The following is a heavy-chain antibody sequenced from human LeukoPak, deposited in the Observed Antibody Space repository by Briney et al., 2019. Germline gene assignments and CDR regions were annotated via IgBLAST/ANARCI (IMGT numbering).Heavy chain of an antibody. J-gene: IGHJ5*02. CDR1: GDSVSSDSYY. Sequence: SETLSLTCRVSGDSVSSDSYYWSWIRQPPGQGLEWIGYIHNSGSTKYNASLKSRLTISVDTSKNQFSLEVTSVTAADTAVYYCARTNYGDYNWFDPWGQGTLVTVSS. CDR3: ARTNYGDYNWFDP. CDR2: IHNSGST. V-gene: IGHV4-61*01. D-gene: IGHD4-17*01.